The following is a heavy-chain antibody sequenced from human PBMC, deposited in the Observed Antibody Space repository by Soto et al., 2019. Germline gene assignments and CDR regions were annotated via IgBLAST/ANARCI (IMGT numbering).Heavy chain of an antibody. Sequence: PSQTLSLTCAISGDSVSSNSPAWNWIRQSPSRGLEWLGRTYYRSKWYNDYAVVVKSRLTITPDTSKNQFSLQLNSVTPEDTAVYYCARAIGPMLFDVWGQGTMVTRLL. V-gene: IGHV6-1*01. CDR1: GDSVSSNSPA. D-gene: IGHD2-8*01. J-gene: IGHJ3*01. CDR3: ARAIGPMLFDV. CDR2: TYYRSKWYN.